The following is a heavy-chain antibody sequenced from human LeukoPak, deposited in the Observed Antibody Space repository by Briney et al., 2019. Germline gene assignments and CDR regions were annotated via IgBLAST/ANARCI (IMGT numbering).Heavy chain of an antibody. CDR3: ARDNVVVPAAMWYYYYYMDV. CDR2: FTSRSRTI. CDR1: GFTFSSYG. J-gene: IGHJ6*03. V-gene: IGHV3-21*01. Sequence: AGGSLRLSFAASGFTFSSYGMHWVRQAPGKGLEWVSSFTSRSRTIYYADSVKGRFTISRDDAKKSLYLQMNSLRAEDTAVYYCARDNVVVPAAMWYYYYYMDVWGKGTTVTVSS. D-gene: IGHD2-2*01.